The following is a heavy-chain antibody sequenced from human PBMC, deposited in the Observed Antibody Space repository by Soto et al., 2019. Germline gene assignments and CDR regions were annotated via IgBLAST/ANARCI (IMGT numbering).Heavy chain of an antibody. Sequence: EYLKISCEGSGYSFRSYWTVWARQMPGKGLEWIAIIYPGDSDTTYSPSFRGHVTISAEKSISTAYLQWSSLKASDTAMYYCAKGVYYGMDAWGQGTTVTVSS. CDR2: IYPGDSDT. CDR1: GYSFRSYW. V-gene: IGHV5-51*01. CDR3: AKGVYYGMDA. J-gene: IGHJ6*02. D-gene: IGHD3-16*01.